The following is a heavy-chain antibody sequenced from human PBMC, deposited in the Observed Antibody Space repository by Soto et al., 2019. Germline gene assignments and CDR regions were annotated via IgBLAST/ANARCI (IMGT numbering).Heavy chain of an antibody. V-gene: IGHV3-30*03. CDR1: GFTFSSYG. CDR3: ATDRAPHPSGPRCFFICFDT. CDR2: ISYDGSNK. J-gene: IGHJ5*02. D-gene: IGHD2-15*01. Sequence: GGSLRLSCAASGFTFSSYGMHWVRQAPGKGLEWVAVISYDGSNKYYADSVKGRFTISRDNSKNPLYLQMNSLRAEDTAVYYCATDRAPHPSGPRCFFICFDTWGQGTLVTVSS.